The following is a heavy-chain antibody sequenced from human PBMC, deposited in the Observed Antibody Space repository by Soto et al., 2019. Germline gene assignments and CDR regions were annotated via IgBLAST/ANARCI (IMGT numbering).Heavy chain of an antibody. V-gene: IGHV1-8*01. Sequence: ASVKVSCKASGYTFTSYDINWVRQATGQGLEWMGWMNPNSGNADYAQKFQGRVTITRDKSMSTGNMELSSLRSDDTAVYYCARDKGDGSGSYYGDWGQGTLVTVSS. D-gene: IGHD3-10*01. CDR2: MNPNSGNA. CDR1: GYTFTSYD. CDR3: ARDKGDGSGSYYGD. J-gene: IGHJ4*02.